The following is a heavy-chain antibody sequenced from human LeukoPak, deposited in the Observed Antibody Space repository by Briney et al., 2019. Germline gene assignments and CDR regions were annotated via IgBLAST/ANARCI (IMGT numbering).Heavy chain of an antibody. V-gene: IGHV4-59*01. CDR2: VYYSGGT. CDR3: ARETLGAGGMDV. D-gene: IGHD3-16*01. CDR1: GGSISTYY. J-gene: IGHJ6*02. Sequence: SETQSLTCTVSGGSISTYYWSWIRQPPREGLEWIGYVYYSGGTNYNPSLKSRVTISVDTSKNKFSLKLSSVTAADTAVYYCARETLGAGGMDVWGQGTTVTVSS.